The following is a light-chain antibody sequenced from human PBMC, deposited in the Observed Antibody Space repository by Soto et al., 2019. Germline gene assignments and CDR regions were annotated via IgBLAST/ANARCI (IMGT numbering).Light chain of an antibody. CDR1: GSNIGAGYN. V-gene: IGLV1-40*01. Sequence: QSVLTQPPSVSGDPGQTVTISCTGSGSNIGAGYNVHWYQQLPGTAPKLLIHGNSNRPSGVPDRFSASKSGTSASLAITGLQVEDEGNYYCQSYDNRLRAVFGSGTQLTVL. J-gene: IGLJ7*01. CDR3: QSYDNRLRAV. CDR2: GNS.